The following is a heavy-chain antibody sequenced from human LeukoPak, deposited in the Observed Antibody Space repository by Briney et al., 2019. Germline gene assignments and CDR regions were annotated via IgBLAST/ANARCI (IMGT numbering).Heavy chain of an antibody. V-gene: IGHV4-34*01. CDR1: GGSFSGYY. Sequence: SETLSLTCAVYGGSFSGYYLSWIRQPPGKGLEWIGEINHSGSTNYNPSLKSRVTISVDTSKNQFSLKLSSVTAADTAVYYCARKTGEIVVADYWGQGTLVTVSS. J-gene: IGHJ4*02. CDR2: INHSGST. CDR3: ARKTGEIVVADY. D-gene: IGHD3-22*01.